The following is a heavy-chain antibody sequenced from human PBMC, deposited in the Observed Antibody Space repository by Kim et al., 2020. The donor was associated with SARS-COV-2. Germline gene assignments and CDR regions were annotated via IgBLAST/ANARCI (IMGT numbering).Heavy chain of an antibody. D-gene: IGHD4-17*01. CDR1: GYSFTSYW. Sequence: GESLKISCKGSGYSFTSYWIGWVRQMPGKGLEWMGIIYPGDSDTRYSPSFQGQVTISADKSISTAYLQWSSLKASDTAMYYCARQLDYGDYVGGMDVWGQGTTVTVSS. CDR2: IYPGDSDT. V-gene: IGHV5-51*01. J-gene: IGHJ6*02. CDR3: ARQLDYGDYVGGMDV.